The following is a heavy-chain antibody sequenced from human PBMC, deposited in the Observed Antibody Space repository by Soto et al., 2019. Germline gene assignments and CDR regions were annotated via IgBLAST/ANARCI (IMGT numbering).Heavy chain of an antibody. V-gene: IGHV3-66*01. Sequence: AGGSLRLSCAASGFTVSSNYMSWVRQAPGKGLEWVSVIYSGGSTYYADSVKGRFTISRDNSKNTLYLQMNSLRAEDTAVYYCARDRSYDILTGYFYYYGMDVWGQGTKVTVSS. D-gene: IGHD3-9*01. CDR2: IYSGGST. J-gene: IGHJ6*02. CDR1: GFTVSSNY. CDR3: ARDRSYDILTGYFYYYGMDV.